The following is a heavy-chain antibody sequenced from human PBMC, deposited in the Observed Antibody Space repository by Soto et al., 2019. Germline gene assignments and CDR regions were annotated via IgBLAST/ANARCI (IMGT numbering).Heavy chain of an antibody. Sequence: PGGSLRLSCAASGFTFSSYGMQWVRQAPGKGLEWVALTLHDGSNDYYVDSVKGRFTISRDNSKKTLYLQMTSLRSEDTAVYYCATYYDSSGPPRSYYLDYWGQGTLVTVSS. CDR1: GFTFSSYG. D-gene: IGHD3-22*01. J-gene: IGHJ4*02. V-gene: IGHV3-30*03. CDR3: ATYYDSSGPPRSYYLDY. CDR2: TLHDGSND.